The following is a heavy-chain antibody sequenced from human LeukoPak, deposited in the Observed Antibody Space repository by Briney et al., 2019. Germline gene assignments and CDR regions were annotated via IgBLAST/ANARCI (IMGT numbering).Heavy chain of an antibody. Sequence: TLSLTCTVSGGSISSGGYYWSWIRQHPGKGLEWIGYVYYSGSAYYNPSLKSRVTISVDTSKNQFSLKLSSVTAADTAVFYCARSHPYGDHRYWGQGTLVTVSS. D-gene: IGHD4-17*01. J-gene: IGHJ4*02. CDR2: VYYSGSA. CDR1: GGSISSGGYY. V-gene: IGHV4-31*03. CDR3: ARSHPYGDHRY.